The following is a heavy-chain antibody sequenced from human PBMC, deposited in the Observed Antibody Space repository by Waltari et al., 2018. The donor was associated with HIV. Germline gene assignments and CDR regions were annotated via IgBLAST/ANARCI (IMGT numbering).Heavy chain of an antibody. CDR1: GLPCTNYW. Sequence: EVQLMESGGGLVQSGGSLRLSCAASGLPCTNYWMSWVRQTPGKGLEWVAYIKDDGSEKYYMGSVKGRFTISRDNAKNSMFLQMNSLRAEDTAVYYCARIGTFPHNYAIDFWGQGTTVTVSS. V-gene: IGHV3-7*01. CDR3: ARIGTFPHNYAIDF. CDR2: IKDDGSEK. J-gene: IGHJ6*02. D-gene: IGHD1-26*01.